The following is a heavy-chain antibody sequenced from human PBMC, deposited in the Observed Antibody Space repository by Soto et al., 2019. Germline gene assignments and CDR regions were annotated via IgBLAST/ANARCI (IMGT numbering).Heavy chain of an antibody. V-gene: IGHV3-13*05. J-gene: IGHJ4*02. CDR1: GFTFSSSD. Sequence: GGSLRLSCAASGFTFSSSDMHWVRQATGKGLEWVSGIGSAGDPYYAGSVKGRFTISRENAKNSLYLQMNSLRAGDTAVYYCARWNWQQLAFDYWGQGTLGTGSS. D-gene: IGHD6-13*01. CDR2: IGSAGDP. CDR3: ARWNWQQLAFDY.